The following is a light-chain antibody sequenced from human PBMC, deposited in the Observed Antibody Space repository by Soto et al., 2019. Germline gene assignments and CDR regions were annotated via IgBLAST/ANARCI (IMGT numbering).Light chain of an antibody. CDR3: QQYYTTPLT. J-gene: IGKJ4*01. Sequence: DIVMTQSPDSLAVSLGERATINCKSSQSVLFSSNNRNHLAWYQHKPGQPPRLLIYWASTRGSGVPDRFSGGGSGTDFTLTISSLQAEDVAVYYCQQYYTTPLTFGGGTKVEI. CDR1: QSVLFSSNNRNH. CDR2: WAS. V-gene: IGKV4-1*01.